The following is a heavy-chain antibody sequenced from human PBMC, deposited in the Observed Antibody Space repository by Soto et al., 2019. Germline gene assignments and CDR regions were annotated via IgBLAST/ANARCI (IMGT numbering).Heavy chain of an antibody. CDR2: ISSSSSYI. CDR1: GFTFSSYS. J-gene: IGHJ3*02. D-gene: IGHD1-1*01. Sequence: GGSLRLSCAASGFTFSSYSMNWVRQAPGKGLEWVSSISSSSSYIYYADSVKGRFTISRDNAKNSLYLQMNSLRAEDTAVYYCARDELERRVAAFDIWGQGTMVTVSS. CDR3: ARDELERRVAAFDI. V-gene: IGHV3-21*01.